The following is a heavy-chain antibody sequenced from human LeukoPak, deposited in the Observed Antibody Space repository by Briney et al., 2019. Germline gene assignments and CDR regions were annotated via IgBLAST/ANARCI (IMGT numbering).Heavy chain of an antibody. D-gene: IGHD3-3*01. CDR1: GYTFTSYG. J-gene: IGHJ3*02. CDR3: ARELYDFWSGYHNPKDAFDI. V-gene: IGHV1-18*01. Sequence: ASVKVSCKASGYTFTSYGISWVRQAPGQGLEWMGWISAYNGNTNYAQKLQGRVTMTTDTSTSTAYMELRSLRSDDTAVYYCARELYDFWSGYHNPKDAFDIWGQGTMVTVSS. CDR2: ISAYNGNT.